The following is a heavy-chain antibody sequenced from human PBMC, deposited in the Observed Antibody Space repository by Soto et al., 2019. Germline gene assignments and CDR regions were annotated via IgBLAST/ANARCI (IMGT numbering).Heavy chain of an antibody. D-gene: IGHD3-22*01. CDR1: GFTFSSYW. J-gene: IGHJ4*02. CDR3: ARGDGDHYDVNGYLGRH. CDR2: IKSDGSGT. V-gene: IGHV3-74*01. Sequence: EVQLVESGGGLVQPGESLTLSCAASGFTFSSYWMHWVRQAPGKGLVWVSRIKSDGSGTYYADSVKGRLNISRDNARNTLYLQMNSLRVEDTDVYFCARGDGDHYDVNGYLGRHWGQGTLVTVSS.